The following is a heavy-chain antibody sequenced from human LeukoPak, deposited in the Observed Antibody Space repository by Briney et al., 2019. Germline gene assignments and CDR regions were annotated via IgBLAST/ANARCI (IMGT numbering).Heavy chain of an antibody. CDR2: IHPSGAL. Sequence: SETLSLTCAVYGGSFSGYYWSWIRQSPGKGLEWIGEIHPSGALHYNPSLGSRINISPDTSMNQFSLKMSSVTIADTAVYYCARGTDPYKVAYWGPGTLVTVSS. V-gene: IGHV4-34*01. CDR3: ARGTDPYKVAY. J-gene: IGHJ4*02. CDR1: GGSFSGYY. D-gene: IGHD1-1*01.